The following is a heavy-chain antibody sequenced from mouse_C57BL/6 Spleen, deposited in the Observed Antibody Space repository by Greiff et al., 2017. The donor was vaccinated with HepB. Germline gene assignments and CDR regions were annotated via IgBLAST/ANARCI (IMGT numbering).Heavy chain of an antibody. CDR1: GYSFTGYF. V-gene: IGHV1-20*01. D-gene: IGHD1-1*01. Sequence: VQLQQSGAELVKPGDSVKISCKASGYSFTGYFMNWVMQSHGKSLEWIGRINPYNGDTFYNQKFKGKATLTVDKSSSTAHMELRSLTSEDSAVYYCARFVYYDSFDYWGQGTTLTVSS. J-gene: IGHJ2*01. CDR3: ARFVYYDSFDY. CDR2: INPYNGDT.